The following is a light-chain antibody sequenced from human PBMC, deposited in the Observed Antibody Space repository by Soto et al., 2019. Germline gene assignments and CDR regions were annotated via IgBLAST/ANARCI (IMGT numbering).Light chain of an antibody. CDR3: QQYGSSPRT. CDR2: GAS. J-gene: IGKJ2*01. V-gene: IGKV3-20*01. CDR1: QRVSSSY. Sequence: EIVLTQSAGTLSLSPGERATLSCRATQRVSSSYLAWYQQKPGQAPGLLIYGASSRATGIPDRFSGSGSGTDFTLTISRLEPEDFAVYYCQQYGSSPRTFGQGTKLEI.